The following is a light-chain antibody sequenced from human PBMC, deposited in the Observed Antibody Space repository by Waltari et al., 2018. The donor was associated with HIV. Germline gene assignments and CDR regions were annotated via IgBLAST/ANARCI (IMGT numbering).Light chain of an antibody. J-gene: IGLJ2*01. CDR3: TSYTSSTHVI. CDR1: SSDVGAYNY. CDR2: EVS. Sequence: QSALTQPASVSWSPGQSIHISCTGTSSDVGAYNYVSWYQQHPDRAPNLMIYEVSNRPLGVSNRFSGSKSGDTASLTISGLQAEDEADYYCTSYTSSTHVIFGGGTKLTVL. V-gene: IGLV2-14*01.